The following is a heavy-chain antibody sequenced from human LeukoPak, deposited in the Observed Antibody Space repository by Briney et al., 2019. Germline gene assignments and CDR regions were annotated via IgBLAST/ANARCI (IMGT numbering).Heavy chain of an antibody. CDR1: GFTLSSYA. CDR3: AKDPGYIAVAGYFDY. CDR2: ISGSGGST. J-gene: IGHJ4*02. D-gene: IGHD6-19*01. Sequence: GGSLRLSCAASGFTLSSYAMSWVRQAPGKGLEWVSAISGSGGSTYYADSVKGRFTISRDNSKNTLYLQMNSLRAEDTAVYYCAKDPGYIAVAGYFDYWGQGTLVTVSS. V-gene: IGHV3-23*01.